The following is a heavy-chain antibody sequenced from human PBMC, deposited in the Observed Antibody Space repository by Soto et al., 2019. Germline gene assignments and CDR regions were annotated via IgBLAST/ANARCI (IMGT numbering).Heavy chain of an antibody. CDR2: IRSKAYGGTT. V-gene: IGHV3-49*03. CDR3: TRDIYDILTGYPPLIAFDI. CDR1: GFTFGDYA. Sequence: GWSLRLSCTASGFTFGDYAMSWFRQAPGKGLEWVGFIRSKAYGGTTEYAASVKGRFTISRDDSKSIAYLQMNSLKTEDTAVYYCTRDIYDILTGYPPLIAFDIWGQGTMVTVSS. D-gene: IGHD3-9*01. J-gene: IGHJ3*02.